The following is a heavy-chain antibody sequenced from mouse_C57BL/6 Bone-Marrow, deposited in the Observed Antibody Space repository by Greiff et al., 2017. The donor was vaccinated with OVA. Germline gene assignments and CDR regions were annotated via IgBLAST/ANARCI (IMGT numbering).Heavy chain of an antibody. CDR2: IWWDDDK. Sequence: QVQLKESGPGILQPSQTLSLTCSFSGFSLSTFGMGVGWIRQPSGKGLEWLAHIWWDDDKYYNPALKSRLTISKDTSKNQVFLKIANVDTADTATYYCARTTVVATEGFDDWGQGTTLTVSS. D-gene: IGHD1-1*01. J-gene: IGHJ2*01. V-gene: IGHV8-8*01. CDR3: ARTTVVATEGFDD. CDR1: GFSLSTFGMG.